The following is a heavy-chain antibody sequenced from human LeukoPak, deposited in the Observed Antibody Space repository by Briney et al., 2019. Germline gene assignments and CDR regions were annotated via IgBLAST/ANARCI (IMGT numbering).Heavy chain of an antibody. V-gene: IGHV4-59*01. Sequence: NTSETLSLTCTVSGGSISSYYWSWIRQPPGKGLEWIGYIYYSGSTNYNPSLKSRVTISVDTSKNQFSLKLSSVTAADTAVYYCARTNYDILTGPHYDYWAREPWSPSPQ. D-gene: IGHD3-9*01. CDR2: IYYSGST. J-gene: IGHJ4*02. CDR3: ARTNYDILTGPHYDY. CDR1: GGSISSYY.